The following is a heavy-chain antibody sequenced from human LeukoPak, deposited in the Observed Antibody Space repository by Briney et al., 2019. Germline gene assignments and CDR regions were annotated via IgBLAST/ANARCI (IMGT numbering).Heavy chain of an antibody. CDR3: AKAAMPYYYYYGMDV. V-gene: IGHV3-23*01. CDR2: ISGSGGST. D-gene: IGHD2-2*01. Sequence: GGSLRLSCAASGFTFSRYAMSWVRQAPGKGLEWVSAISGSGGSTYYADSVKGRFTISRDNSKNTLYLQMNSLRAEDTAVYYCAKAAMPYYYYYGMDVWGQGTTVTVSS. CDR1: GFTFSRYA. J-gene: IGHJ6*02.